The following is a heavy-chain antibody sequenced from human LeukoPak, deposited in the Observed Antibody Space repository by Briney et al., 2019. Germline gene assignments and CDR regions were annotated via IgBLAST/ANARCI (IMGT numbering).Heavy chain of an antibody. J-gene: IGHJ4*02. Sequence: GGSLRLSCAASGFTFSSYGMSWVRQAPGKGLEWVSAISGSGGSTYYADSVKGRFTISRDNAKNSLYLQMNSLRAEDTAVYYCAREIWFGERNYFDYWGQGTLVTVSS. V-gene: IGHV3-23*01. D-gene: IGHD3-10*01. CDR1: GFTFSSYG. CDR2: ISGSGGST. CDR3: AREIWFGERNYFDY.